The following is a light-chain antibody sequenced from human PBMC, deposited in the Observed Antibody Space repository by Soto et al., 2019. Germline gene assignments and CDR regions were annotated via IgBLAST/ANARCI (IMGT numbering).Light chain of an antibody. CDR3: QQYDYYPST. Sequence: DIQMTQAPSTLSASVGDRVTITCRASQSISSWLAWYQQKPGEAPKILIYKASSLESGVPSRFSGSGSGTEFTLTISSLQPDDFATYYCQQYDYYPSTFGQGTKLEIK. CDR1: QSISSW. J-gene: IGKJ2*01. CDR2: KAS. V-gene: IGKV1-5*03.